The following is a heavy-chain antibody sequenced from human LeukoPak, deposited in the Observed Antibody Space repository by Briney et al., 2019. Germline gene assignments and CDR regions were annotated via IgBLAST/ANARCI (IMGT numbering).Heavy chain of an antibody. Sequence: LRLSCAASGFTFSDYYMSWVRQSPGKGLEWIGEIYHTGSVNYNLSLESRVTISRDRSKNQFSLMLRSVTAADTAVYYCARHYDFWSAYNYWGQGILVTVSS. CDR3: ARHYDFWSAYNY. V-gene: IGHV4-34*01. CDR2: IYHTGSV. J-gene: IGHJ4*02. D-gene: IGHD3-3*01. CDR1: GFTFSDYY.